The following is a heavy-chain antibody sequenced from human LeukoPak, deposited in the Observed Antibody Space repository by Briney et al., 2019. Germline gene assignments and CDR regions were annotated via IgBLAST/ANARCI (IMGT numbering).Heavy chain of an antibody. J-gene: IGHJ4*02. CDR2: IYTSGST. CDR1: GGSISSGSYY. V-gene: IGHV4-61*02. CDR3: AREWFGRVIEDYFDY. D-gene: IGHD3-10*01. Sequence: PSETLSLTCTVSGGSISSGSYYWSWIRQPAGKGLEWIGRIYTSGSTNYNPSLKSRVTISVDTSKNQFSLKLSSVTAADTAVYYCAREWFGRVIEDYFDYWGQGTLVTVSS.